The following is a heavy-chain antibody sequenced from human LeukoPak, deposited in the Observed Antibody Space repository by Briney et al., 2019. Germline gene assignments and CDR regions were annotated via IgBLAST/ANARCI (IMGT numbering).Heavy chain of an antibody. V-gene: IGHV4-59*08. CDR2: IYYSGST. CDR3: ASNGDYYYGMDV. CDR1: GGSISSYY. Sequence: SETLSLTCTVSGGSISSYYWSWIRQPPGKGLEWIGYIYYSGSTNYNPSLKSRVTISVDTSKNQFSLKLSSVTAADTAVYYCASNGDYYYGMDVWGQGTTVTVSS. D-gene: IGHD2-8*01. J-gene: IGHJ6*02.